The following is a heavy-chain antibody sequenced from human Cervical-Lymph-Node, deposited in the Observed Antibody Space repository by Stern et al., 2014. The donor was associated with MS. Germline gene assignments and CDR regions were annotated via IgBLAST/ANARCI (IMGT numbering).Heavy chain of an antibody. Sequence: VQLVESGAEVKKPGASVKISCKASGYTFTNYYMHWVRQAPGQGLEWMGIIKPSGDSTGYAQKFEGRVSMTRDTSTSTVNMDLSSLTSGDTAVYYCARLRGYNVLTGYLDYWGQGTLVTVSS. V-gene: IGHV1-46*01. D-gene: IGHD3-9*01. J-gene: IGHJ4*02. CDR2: IKPSGDST. CDR3: ARLRGYNVLTGYLDY. CDR1: GYTFTNYY.